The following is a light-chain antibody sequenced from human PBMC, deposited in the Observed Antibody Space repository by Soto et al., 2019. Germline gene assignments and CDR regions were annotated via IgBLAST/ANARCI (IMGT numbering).Light chain of an antibody. J-gene: IGLJ2*01. V-gene: IGLV2-8*01. CDR2: EVN. CDR1: SIDVGGYHS. CDR3: SSYAGSNNFVV. Sequence: QSALTQPPSGSGSPGQSVTISCTGTSIDVGGYHSVSWHQQHPGKAPKLMIYEVNKRPSGVPDRFSGSKSGNTASLTVSGLQAEDEADYYCSSYAGSNNFVVFGGGTKLTVL.